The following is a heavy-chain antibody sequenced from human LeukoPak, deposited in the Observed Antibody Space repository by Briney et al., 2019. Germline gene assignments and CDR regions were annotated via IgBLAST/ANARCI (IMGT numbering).Heavy chain of an antibody. CDR1: GGSISSYY. CDR2: IYYSGST. V-gene: IGHV4-59*12. D-gene: IGHD4-23*01. J-gene: IGHJ4*02. Sequence: SETLSLTCTVSGGSISSYYWSWIRQPPGKGLEWIGYIYYSGSTYYNPSLKSRVIISADTSKNQFSLKLSSVTAADMAVYYCARDYSGKRGYFDYWGQGTLVTVSS. CDR3: ARDYSGKRGYFDY.